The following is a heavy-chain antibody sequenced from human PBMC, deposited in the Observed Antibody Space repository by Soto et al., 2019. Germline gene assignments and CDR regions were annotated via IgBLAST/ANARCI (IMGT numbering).Heavy chain of an antibody. CDR2: VNPNSGGT. D-gene: IGHD4-17*01. CDR3: ARVRGWVTTVALHGNYYYGMDV. J-gene: IGHJ6*02. Sequence: ASVKVSCKXSGYTFTGYYMHWVRQAPGQGLEWMGWVNPNSGGTNYAQKFQGRVTMTRDTSISTAYMELSRLRSDDTAVYYCARVRGWVTTVALHGNYYYGMDVWGQGTTVTVSS. CDR1: GYTFTGYY. V-gene: IGHV1-2*02.